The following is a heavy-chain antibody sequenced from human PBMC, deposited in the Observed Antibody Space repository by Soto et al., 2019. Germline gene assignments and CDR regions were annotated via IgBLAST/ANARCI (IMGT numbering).Heavy chain of an antibody. CDR1: GYSFTDHW. J-gene: IGHJ5*02. CDR2: IFPGDSDT. Sequence: GESLKISWKGSGYSFTDHWIGWVRQMPGKSLELMGIIFPGDSDTRYSPSFRGQVTISADKSTSTAYLQWSSLKASDTAKYYCVRWAGIYSSSSWFDPWGQGTLVTVSS. D-gene: IGHD6-13*01. CDR3: VRWAGIYSSSSWFDP. V-gene: IGHV5-51*01.